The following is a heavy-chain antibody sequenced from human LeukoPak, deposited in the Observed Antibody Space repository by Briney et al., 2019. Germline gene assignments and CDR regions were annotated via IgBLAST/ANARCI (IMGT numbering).Heavy chain of an antibody. J-gene: IGHJ5*02. D-gene: IGHD6-13*01. V-gene: IGHV1-46*01. CDR3: ARVAAAGFAYDKFDP. CDR2: INPSGAST. Sequence: ASVKVSCKASGYTFTSYYMHWVRQNPGQGLEWMGIINPSGASTNYTQKFQGRVNMTRDTSTNTVYMELGSLRSEDTAVYYCARVAAAGFAYDKFDPWGQGILVTVSS. CDR1: GYTFTSYY.